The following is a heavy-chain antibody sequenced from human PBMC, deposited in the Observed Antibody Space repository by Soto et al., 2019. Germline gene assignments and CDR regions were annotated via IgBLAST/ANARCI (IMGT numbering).Heavy chain of an antibody. Sequence: QVQLVESGGGVVQPGRSLRLSCAASGFTFSSYAMHWVRQAPGKGLEWVAVISYDGSNKYYADSVKGRFTISRDNSKNTLYLQMNSLRAEDTAVYYCARSITGSYYYYYGMDVWAKGPRSPSP. CDR3: ARSITGSYYYYYGMDV. CDR1: GFTFSSYA. J-gene: IGHJ6*02. CDR2: ISYDGSNK. V-gene: IGHV3-30-3*01. D-gene: IGHD1-20*01.